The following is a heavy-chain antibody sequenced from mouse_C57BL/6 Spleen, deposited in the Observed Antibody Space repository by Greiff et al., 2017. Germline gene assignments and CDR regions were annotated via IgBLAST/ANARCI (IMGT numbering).Heavy chain of an antibody. J-gene: IGHJ4*01. V-gene: IGHV1-69*01. Sequence: QVQLKQPGAELVMPGASVKLSCKASGYTFTSYWMHWVKQRPGQGLEWIGEIDPSDSYTNYNQKFKGKSTLTVDKSTSTAYMQLSSLTSEDSAVYYCARGTTVVDLAMDYWGQGTSVTVSS. CDR3: ARGTTVVDLAMDY. CDR1: GYTFTSYW. D-gene: IGHD1-1*01. CDR2: IDPSDSYT.